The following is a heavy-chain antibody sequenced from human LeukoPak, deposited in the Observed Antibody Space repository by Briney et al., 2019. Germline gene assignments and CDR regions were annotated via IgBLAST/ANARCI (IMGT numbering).Heavy chain of an antibody. CDR1: GGSISSSNYY. D-gene: IGHD3-22*01. Sequence: SETLSLTCTVSGGSISSSNYYWGWIRQPPGKGLEWIGSIYYSGSTNYNPSLKSRVTISVDTSKNQFSLKLSSVTAADTAVYYCARDASYYYDSSGFAFDYWGQGTLVTVSS. CDR3: ARDASYYYDSSGFAFDY. V-gene: IGHV4-39*07. CDR2: IYYSGST. J-gene: IGHJ4*02.